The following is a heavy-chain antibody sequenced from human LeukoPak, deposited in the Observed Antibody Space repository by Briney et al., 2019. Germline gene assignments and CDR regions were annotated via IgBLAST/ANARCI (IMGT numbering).Heavy chain of an antibody. D-gene: IGHD5-18*01. CDR3: ARISLDTAMVRDYYYYYYMDV. Sequence: SETLSLTCTVSGGSISIYYWSWIRQPPGKGLEWIGYIYYSGSTNYNPSLKSRVTISVDTSKNQFSLKLSSVTAADTAVYYCARISLDTAMVRDYYYYYYMDVWGKGTRVTVSS. CDR2: IYYSGST. J-gene: IGHJ6*03. CDR1: GGSISIYY. V-gene: IGHV4-59*01.